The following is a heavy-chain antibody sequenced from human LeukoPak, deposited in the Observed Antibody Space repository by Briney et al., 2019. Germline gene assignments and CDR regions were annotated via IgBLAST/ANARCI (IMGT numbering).Heavy chain of an antibody. Sequence: GGSLRLSCAASAFSFSSSSMSWVRQAPGKGLEWVSHISSTSNTIYYADSVKGRFTISRDNAKNSLYLQIHSLRDEDTAVYYCARTKWQQLYYFDYWGQGTLVTVSS. D-gene: IGHD5-24*01. CDR3: ARTKWQQLYYFDY. CDR2: ISSTSNTI. J-gene: IGHJ4*02. CDR1: AFSFSSSS. V-gene: IGHV3-48*02.